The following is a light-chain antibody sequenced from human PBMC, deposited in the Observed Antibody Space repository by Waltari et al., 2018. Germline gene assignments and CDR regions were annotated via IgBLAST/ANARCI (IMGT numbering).Light chain of an antibody. J-gene: IGLJ3*02. CDR1: SSNIGSYT. V-gene: IGLV1-44*01. Sequence: QSVLTQPPSASGTPGQRVTISCSGSSSNIGSYTVNWYQQLPGTAPKLLSYDNNRRPSGVPDRFSGSKSGTSASLAISGLQYEDEADYYCAACDDSLNGWVFGGGSKLTVL. CDR3: AACDDSLNGWV. CDR2: DNN.